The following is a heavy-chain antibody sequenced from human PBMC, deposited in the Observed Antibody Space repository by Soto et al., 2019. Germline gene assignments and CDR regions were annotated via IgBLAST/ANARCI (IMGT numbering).Heavy chain of an antibody. J-gene: IGHJ3*02. CDR3: ARRPMYSGTDDDFDI. V-gene: IGHV1-8*01. D-gene: IGHD1-26*01. CDR1: GYTFTSYD. CDR2: MNPNSGNT. Sequence: ASVKVSCKASGYTFTSYDINWVRQATGQGLEWMGWMNPNSGNTGYAQKFQGRVTMTRNTSISTAYMELSSLRSEDTAVYYCARRPMYSGTDDDFDIWGQGTMVNVSS.